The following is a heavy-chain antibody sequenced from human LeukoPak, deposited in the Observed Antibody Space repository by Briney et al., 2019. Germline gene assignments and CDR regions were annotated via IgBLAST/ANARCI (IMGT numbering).Heavy chain of an antibody. J-gene: IGHJ4*02. V-gene: IGHV3-7*01. Sequence: GGSLRLSCAASGFSVRGFWMAWVRQAPGKGLEWVAHIKEDRTADYYVDSVKGRFSISKDDGKNSLHLQMNSLRVEDTAVYYCVRGGWELDYWGQGTLVTVSS. CDR2: IKEDRTAD. CDR1: GFSVRGFW. D-gene: IGHD1-1*01. CDR3: VRGGWELDY.